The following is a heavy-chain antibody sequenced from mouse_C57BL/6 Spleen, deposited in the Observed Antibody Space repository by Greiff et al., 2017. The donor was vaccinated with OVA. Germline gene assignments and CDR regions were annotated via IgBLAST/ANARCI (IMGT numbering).Heavy chain of an antibody. J-gene: IGHJ2*01. D-gene: IGHD1-1*01. CDR2: IYPGDGDT. CDR1: GYAFSSSW. Sequence: QVQLQQSGPELVKPGASVKISCKASGYAFSSSWMNWVKQRLGKGLEWIGRIYPGDGDTNYNGKFKGKATLTADKSSSTAYMQLSSLTSEDSAVYFCASGGYYGTYFDYWGQGTTLTVSS. V-gene: IGHV1-82*01. CDR3: ASGGYYGTYFDY.